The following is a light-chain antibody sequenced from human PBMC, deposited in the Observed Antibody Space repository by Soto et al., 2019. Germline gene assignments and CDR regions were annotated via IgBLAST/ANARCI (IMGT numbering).Light chain of an antibody. Sequence: EIVLTQSPGTLSLSPGERATLSCRASQSVSSYLAWYQQKPGQAPRLLIYDASNRATGIPARFSGSGSGTEFTLTISRLEPEDLAVYYCQQYGSSPRTFGQGTMVDIK. J-gene: IGKJ1*01. CDR3: QQYGSSPRT. CDR2: DAS. CDR1: QSVSSY. V-gene: IGKV3-20*01.